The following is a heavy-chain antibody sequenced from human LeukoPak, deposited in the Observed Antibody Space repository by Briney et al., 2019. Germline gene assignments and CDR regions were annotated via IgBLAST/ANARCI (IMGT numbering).Heavy chain of an antibody. CDR1: GFTFSSYW. Sequence: PGGSLRLSCAASGFTFSSYWMSWVRQAPGKGLEWVSVIYSGGSTYYADSVKGRFTISRDNSKNTLYLQMNSLRAEDTAVYYCAKDIVVVPAAMDSFDYWGQGTLVTVSS. D-gene: IGHD2-2*01. V-gene: IGHV3-66*01. J-gene: IGHJ4*02. CDR2: IYSGGST. CDR3: AKDIVVVPAAMDSFDY.